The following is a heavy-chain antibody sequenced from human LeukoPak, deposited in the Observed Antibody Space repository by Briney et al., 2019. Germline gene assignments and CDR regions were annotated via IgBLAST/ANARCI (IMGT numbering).Heavy chain of an antibody. V-gene: IGHV1-69*13. CDR2: IIPIFGTA. D-gene: IGHD2-2*02. CDR1: GGTFSSYA. Sequence: AATVKVSCKASGGTFSSYAISWVRQAPGQGLEWMGGIIPIFGTASYAQKFQGRVTITADESTSTAYMELSSLRSEDTAVYYCARSELPDCSSTSCYTPLFDYWGQGTLVTVSS. CDR3: ARSELPDCSSTSCYTPLFDY. J-gene: IGHJ4*02.